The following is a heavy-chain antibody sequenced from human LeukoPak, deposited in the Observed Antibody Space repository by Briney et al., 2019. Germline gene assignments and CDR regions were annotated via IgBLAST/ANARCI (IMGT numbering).Heavy chain of an antibody. CDR1: GFTFSSYS. J-gene: IGHJ6*02. Sequence: GGSLRLSCAASGFTFSSYSMNWVRQAPGKGLEWVSSISSSSSYIYYADSVKGRFTISRDNSKNTLYLQMNSLRAEDTAVFYCARDFHYGLDVWGQGTTVTVSS. D-gene: IGHD2/OR15-2a*01. CDR2: ISSSSSYI. CDR3: ARDFHYGLDV. V-gene: IGHV3-21*01.